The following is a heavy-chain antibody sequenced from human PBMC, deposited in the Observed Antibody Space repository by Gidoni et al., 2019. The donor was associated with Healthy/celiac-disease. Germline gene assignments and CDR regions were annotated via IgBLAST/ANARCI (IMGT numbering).Heavy chain of an antibody. J-gene: IGHJ4*02. CDR2: IRGSGGST. CDR3: AKGLRYGSGSYYMY. D-gene: IGHD3-10*01. V-gene: IGHV3-23*01. CDR1: GFTLSSYA. Sequence: EVQLLESGGGLVQPGGSLRLSCASSGFTLSSYAMSGVRQAPGKGLEWVSAIRGSGGSTYYADSVKGRFTISRDNSKNTLYLQMNSLRAEDTAVYYCAKGLRYGSGSYYMYWGQGTLVTVSS.